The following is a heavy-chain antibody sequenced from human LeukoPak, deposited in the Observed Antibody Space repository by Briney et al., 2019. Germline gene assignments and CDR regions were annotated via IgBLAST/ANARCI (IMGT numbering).Heavy chain of an antibody. D-gene: IGHD1-26*01. CDR3: VKDRGGSPFYGMDV. J-gene: IGHJ6*02. Sequence: GGSLRLSCAASGFTFSDYAMSWVRQAPGKGLEGVSSISTDSSHMYYADSVKGRFTVSRDNSRNTLYLPMNSLRAEDTAVYYCVKDRGGSPFYGMDVWGQGTTVTVSS. CDR2: ISTDSSHM. CDR1: GFTFSDYA. V-gene: IGHV3-23*01.